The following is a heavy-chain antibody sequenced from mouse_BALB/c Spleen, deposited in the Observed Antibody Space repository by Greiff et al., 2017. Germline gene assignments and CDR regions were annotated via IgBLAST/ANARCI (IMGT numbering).Heavy chain of an antibody. CDR3: ARGNYGY. J-gene: IGHJ2*01. Sequence: LQQPGSELVRPGASVKLSCKASGYTFTSYWMHWVKQRPGQGLEWIGNIYPGSGSTNYDEKFKSKATLTVDTSSSTAYMQLSSLTSEDSAVYFCARGNYGYWGQGTTLTVSS. D-gene: IGHD2-1*01. CDR1: GYTFTSYW. CDR2: IYPGSGST. V-gene: IGHV1S22*01.